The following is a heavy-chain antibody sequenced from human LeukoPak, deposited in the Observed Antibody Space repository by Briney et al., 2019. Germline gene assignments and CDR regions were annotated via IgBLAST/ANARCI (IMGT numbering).Heavy chain of an antibody. D-gene: IGHD3-10*01. J-gene: IGHJ4*02. CDR1: GFTFSSYG. V-gene: IGHV3-48*04. CDR2: ISSSGSTI. Sequence: GGSLRLSCTASGFTFSSYGMCWVRQTPGKGLEWVSYISSSGSTIYYADSVKGRFTISRDNAKNSLYLQMNSLRAEDPAVNYCARPPYGGRFGYFDYWGQGTLVTVSS. CDR3: ARPPYGGRFGYFDY.